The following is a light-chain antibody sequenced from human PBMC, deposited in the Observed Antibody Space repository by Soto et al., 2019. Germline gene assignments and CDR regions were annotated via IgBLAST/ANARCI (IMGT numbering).Light chain of an antibody. J-gene: IGKJ3*01. V-gene: IGKV1-9*01. CDR3: QHLNNYPPFT. CDR2: GTF. CDR1: QDIKTY. Sequence: IQLTQSPSSLSASVGDRVSITXXXXQDIKTYLAWYQQKQGKAPKLLISGTFTLQSGVPSRFNGSGSGTDFTLTISRLQPEDFATYYCQHLNNYPPFTFGPGTKVDLE.